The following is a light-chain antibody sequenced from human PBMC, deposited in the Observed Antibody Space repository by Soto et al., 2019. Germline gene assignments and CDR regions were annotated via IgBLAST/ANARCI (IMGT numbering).Light chain of an antibody. Sequence: EIVMTQSPATLSVSPGERATLSCRASQSVSSNLAWYQQKPGQAPRLLIYGASTRATGIPARFSGSGSVTEFTLTISSLQSEDFAVYYCQHYNNWPFTFGPGTKVDIK. J-gene: IGKJ3*01. CDR3: QHYNNWPFT. CDR1: QSVSSN. V-gene: IGKV3-15*01. CDR2: GAS.